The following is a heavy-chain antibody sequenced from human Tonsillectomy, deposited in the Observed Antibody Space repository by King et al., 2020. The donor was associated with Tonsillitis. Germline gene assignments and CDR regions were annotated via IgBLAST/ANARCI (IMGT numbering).Heavy chain of an antibody. CDR1: GGSISSYY. D-gene: IGHD6-19*01. Sequence: VQLQESGPGLVKPSETLSLTCTVSGGSISSYYWSWIRQPAGKGLEWIGRIYISGSTNYKPSLKSRVTMSVDTSKNQLSLKLSSVTAADTAVYYCARATVAVACWGGWYFYLWGRGTLVTVSS. V-gene: IGHV4-4*07. CDR2: IYISGST. CDR3: ARATVAVACWGGWYFYL. J-gene: IGHJ2*01.